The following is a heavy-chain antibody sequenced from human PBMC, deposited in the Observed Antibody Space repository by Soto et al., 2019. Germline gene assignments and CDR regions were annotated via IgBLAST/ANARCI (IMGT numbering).Heavy chain of an antibody. V-gene: IGHV1-69*13. CDR1: GGTFSSYA. Sequence: ASVKVSCKASGGTFSSYAISWVRQAPGQGLEWMGGIIPIFGTANYAQKFQGRVTITADESTSTAYMELSSLRSEDTAVYYCARDQGRIAVAGTPPHYWGQGTLVTVSS. J-gene: IGHJ4*02. CDR3: ARDQGRIAVAGTPPHY. CDR2: IIPIFGTA. D-gene: IGHD6-19*01.